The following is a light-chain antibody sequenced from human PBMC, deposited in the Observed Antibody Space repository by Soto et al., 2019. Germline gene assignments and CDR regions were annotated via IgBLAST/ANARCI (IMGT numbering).Light chain of an antibody. CDR1: QSISSW. CDR2: DAS. J-gene: IGKJ2*01. Sequence: DIQMTQSPSTLSASVGDTVTITCRASQSISSWLAWYQQKPGKAPNLLIYDASSLESGVPSRFSGSGSGTEFTLTISSLQPDDFETYYCQQYNSYSHAFGQGTKLQIK. V-gene: IGKV1-5*01. CDR3: QQYNSYSHA.